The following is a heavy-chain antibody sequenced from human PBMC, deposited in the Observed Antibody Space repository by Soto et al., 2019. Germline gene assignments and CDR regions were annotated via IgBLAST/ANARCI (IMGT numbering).Heavy chain of an antibody. Sequence: QLTLKESGPTLVKPTQTLTLTCTCSGFSVRSSGVAVGCIRQPPGKALEWLALIYWDDDKRYSPSLKNRLTITRDSSKIQVVLTMTNLDPVDTGTYVCAHGASSINQDYEVWGQGILVSVPS. CDR3: AHGASSINQDYEV. D-gene: IGHD3-22*01. CDR1: GFSVRSSGVA. CDR2: IYWDDDK. J-gene: IGHJ4*02. V-gene: IGHV2-5*02.